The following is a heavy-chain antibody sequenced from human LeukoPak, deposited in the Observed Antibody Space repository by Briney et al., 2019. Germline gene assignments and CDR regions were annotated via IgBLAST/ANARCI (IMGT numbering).Heavy chain of an antibody. CDR1: GGSITGNY. V-gene: IGHV4-59*08. CDR2: IYNSETT. CDR3: ARHDGD. D-gene: IGHD4-17*01. J-gene: IGHJ4*02. Sequence: PSETLSLTCTGSGGSITGNYWSWSRRPPGKGLEWIGYIYNSETTNYNPSLKSRVTISIDTSKNQFSLKLSSVTAADTAVYYCARHDGDWGQGILVTVSS.